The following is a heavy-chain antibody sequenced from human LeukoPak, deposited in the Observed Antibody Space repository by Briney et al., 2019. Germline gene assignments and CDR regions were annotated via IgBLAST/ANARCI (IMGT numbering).Heavy chain of an antibody. V-gene: IGHV1-2*06. CDR1: GYTFTNYY. CDR2: INPDSGDA. Sequence: ASVKVSCKASGYTFTNYYMHWVRQAPGQGLEWMGRINPDSGDADFAPKFQGRVTMTRDTSISTAYMELSRLRSDDTAVYYCATGNIVVVVAATGNDAFDIWGQGTMVTVSS. CDR3: ATGNIVVVVAATGNDAFDI. J-gene: IGHJ3*02. D-gene: IGHD2-15*01.